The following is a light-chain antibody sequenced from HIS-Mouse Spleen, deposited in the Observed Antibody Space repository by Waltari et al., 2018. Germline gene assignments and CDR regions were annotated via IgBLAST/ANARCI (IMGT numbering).Light chain of an antibody. CDR1: SSDVGSYNR. CDR3: SSYTSSSTV. Sequence: QSALTQPPSVSGSPGQSVTISCTGTSSDVGSYNRSSWYQQPPGTAPKLMIYEVSHRPSGVPDRFSGSKSGNTASLTISGLQAEDEADYYCSSYTSSSTVFGTGTKVTVL. J-gene: IGLJ1*01. CDR2: EVS. V-gene: IGLV2-18*02.